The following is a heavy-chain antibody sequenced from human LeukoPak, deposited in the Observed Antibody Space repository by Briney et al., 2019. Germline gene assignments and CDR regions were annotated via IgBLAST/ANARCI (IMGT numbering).Heavy chain of an antibody. CDR1: GFTFSSYA. J-gene: IGHJ4*02. CDR2: ISYDGSNK. V-gene: IGHV3-30-3*01. D-gene: IGHD6-6*01. Sequence: QPGRSLRLSRAASGFTFSSYAMHWVRQAPGKGLEWVAVISYDGSNKYYADSVKGRFTISRDNSKNTLYLQMNSLRAEDTAVYYCARDSIAARQVPFDYWGQGTLVTVSS. CDR3: ARDSIAARQVPFDY.